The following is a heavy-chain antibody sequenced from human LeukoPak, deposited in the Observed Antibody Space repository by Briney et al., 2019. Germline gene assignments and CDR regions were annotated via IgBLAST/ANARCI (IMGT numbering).Heavy chain of an antibody. V-gene: IGHV1-3*03. CDR3: ARGGPNSGGWTLDH. CDR2: INGDNGNT. Sequence: ASVKVSCKASGYTFTSYAMHWVRQAPGQRLEWMGCINGDNGNTQYSQKFQGRVTFTRDTSASTAYMELSSLTSEDMAVFYCARGGPNSGGWTLDHWGQGTLVSVSS. D-gene: IGHD6-19*01. CDR1: GYTFTSYA. J-gene: IGHJ4*02.